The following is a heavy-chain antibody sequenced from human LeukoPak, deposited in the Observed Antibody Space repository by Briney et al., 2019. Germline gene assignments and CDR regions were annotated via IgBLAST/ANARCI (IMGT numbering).Heavy chain of an antibody. CDR2: ISAYNGKT. D-gene: IGHD1-26*01. CDR1: GYTFTSPY. Sequence: ASVKVSCKASGYTFTSPYINWVRQAPGQGLEWMGWISAYNGKTNYAQKFQGRVTMTTDSSTNTAYMDLTSLRSDDTAVYYCARGGTYYPCIDYWGQGTLVTVSS. J-gene: IGHJ4*02. V-gene: IGHV1-18*01. CDR3: ARGGTYYPCIDY.